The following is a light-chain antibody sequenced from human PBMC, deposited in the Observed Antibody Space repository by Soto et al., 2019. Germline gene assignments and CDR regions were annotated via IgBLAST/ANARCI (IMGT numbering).Light chain of an antibody. V-gene: IGKV1-5*01. J-gene: IGKJ1*01. CDR1: QSISSW. CDR3: QRYNSYAGT. CDR2: DAS. Sequence: DIQLTPSPSPLSPSLRDRLTITCLASQSISSWLAWYPQKTGKAPTLLIYDASSLECGVPSRCSGSGSGTEFTLTISSLQPDDFATYYAQRYNSYAGTFGQGTRWIS.